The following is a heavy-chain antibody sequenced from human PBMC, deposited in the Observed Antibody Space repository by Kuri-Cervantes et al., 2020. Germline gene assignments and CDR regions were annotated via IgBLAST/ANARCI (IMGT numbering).Heavy chain of an antibody. CDR3: ARAAVDTAMVNEDY. CDR1: GFTFSSYA. Sequence: GESLKISCAASGFTFSSYAMSWVRQAPGKGLEWVSAISGSGGSTHYADSVKGRFTISRDNSKNTLYLQMNSLRAEDTAVYYCARAAVDTAMVNEDYWGQGTLVTVSS. D-gene: IGHD5-18*01. CDR2: ISGSGGST. J-gene: IGHJ4*02. V-gene: IGHV3-23*01.